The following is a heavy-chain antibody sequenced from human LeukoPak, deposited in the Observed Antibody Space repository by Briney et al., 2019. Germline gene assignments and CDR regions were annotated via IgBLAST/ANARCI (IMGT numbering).Heavy chain of an antibody. D-gene: IGHD6-19*01. Sequence: PSETLSLTCTVSGGSISNYWSWIRRPAGKGLEWIGRIYTSGSTNYNPSLKSRVTMSVDTSKNQFSLKLSSVTAADTAVYYCARESKVAGTYYWGQGTLVTVSS. V-gene: IGHV4-4*07. J-gene: IGHJ4*02. CDR1: GGSISNY. CDR2: IYTSGST. CDR3: ARESKVAGTYY.